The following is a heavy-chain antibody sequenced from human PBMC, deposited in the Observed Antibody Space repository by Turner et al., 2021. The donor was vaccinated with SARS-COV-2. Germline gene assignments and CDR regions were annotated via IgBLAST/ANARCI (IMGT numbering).Heavy chain of an antibody. D-gene: IGHD3-16*01. J-gene: IGHJ4*02. CDR1: GGSISSYY. Sequence: QVQLQESGPGLVKPSEPLSLTCTVSGGSISSYYWSWIRQPPGKGLEWIGYIYYSGSTNYNPSLKSRVTIAVDTSKNQFSLKLSSVTAADTAVYYCAKEPGEGSFDYWGQGTLVTVSS. CDR2: IYYSGST. V-gene: IGHV4-59*01. CDR3: AKEPGEGSFDY.